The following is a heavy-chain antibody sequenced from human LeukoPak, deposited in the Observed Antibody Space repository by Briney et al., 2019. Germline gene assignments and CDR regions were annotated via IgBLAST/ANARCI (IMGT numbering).Heavy chain of an antibody. CDR3: ARHSTYYYGMDV. CDR1: GGSINSYY. CDR2: IYYSGST. D-gene: IGHD2/OR15-2a*01. Sequence: SETLSLTCTVSGGSINSYYWGWIRQPPGKGLEWIGSIYYSGSTYYNPSLKSRVTISVDTSKNQFSLKLSSVTAADTAVYYCARHSTYYYGMDVWGQGTTVTVSS. V-gene: IGHV4-39*01. J-gene: IGHJ6*02.